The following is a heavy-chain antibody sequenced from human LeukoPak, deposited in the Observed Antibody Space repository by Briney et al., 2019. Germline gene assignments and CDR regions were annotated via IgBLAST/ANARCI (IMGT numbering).Heavy chain of an antibody. CDR1: GFTFSSYA. V-gene: IGHV3-23*01. J-gene: IGHJ4*02. CDR2: ISASDGST. Sequence: GGPLRLSCAASGFTFSSYAMTWVHQAPGKGLEWVSTISASDGSTYYVDSVKGRFTISRDNSKNTMYLQMNSLRAEDTAVYYCAKDLYGDYLHDYWGQGTLVTVSS. CDR3: AKDLYGDYLHDY. D-gene: IGHD4-17*01.